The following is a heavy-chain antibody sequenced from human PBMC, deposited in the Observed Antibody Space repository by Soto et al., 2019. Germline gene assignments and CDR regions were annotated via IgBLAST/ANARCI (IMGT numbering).Heavy chain of an antibody. CDR2: IIPLFGTP. V-gene: IGHV1-69*01. CDR1: GGPFSSYG. J-gene: IGHJ4*02. D-gene: IGHD1-1*01. Sequence: QVLLMQSGAEVKKPGSSVKVSCTSSGGPFSSYGISWVRQVPGQGLEWLGGIIPLFGTPSYARKFQDRLTISADESTTTAYMELSSLTSEDTAMYFCARDGTIQMANFDFWGQGTLVPVSS. CDR3: ARDGTIQMANFDF.